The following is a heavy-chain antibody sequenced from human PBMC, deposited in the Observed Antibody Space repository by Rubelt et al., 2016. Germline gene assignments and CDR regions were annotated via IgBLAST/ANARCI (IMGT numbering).Heavy chain of an antibody. Sequence: PSETLSLTCTVSGGSITNNSWSWIRQPPGKGLEWIGYIYYTGSTSYNPTLKSRVTISVDTPRNQYSLKLSSVTAADTAVYYCAKYLKSVAGTWVGLDYWGQGTLVTVSS. CDR3: AKYLKSVAGTWVGLDY. CDR1: GGSITNNS. D-gene: IGHD6-19*01. V-gene: IGHV4-59*01. CDR2: IYYTGST. J-gene: IGHJ4*02.